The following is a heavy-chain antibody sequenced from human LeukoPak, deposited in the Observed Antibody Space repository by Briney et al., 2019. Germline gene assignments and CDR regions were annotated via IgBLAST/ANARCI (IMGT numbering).Heavy chain of an antibody. CDR1: GYTFTSYG. V-gene: IGHV1-18*01. D-gene: IGHD2-2*01. J-gene: IGHJ5*02. CDR3: ARDNLIVVVPAAVFPYNWFDP. Sequence: ASVKVSCKASGYTFTSYGISWVRQAPGQGLEWMGWISAYNGNTNYAQKLQGRVTMTTDTSTSTAYMELRSLRSDDTAVYYCARDNLIVVVPAAVFPYNWFDPWGQGTLVTVSS. CDR2: ISAYNGNT.